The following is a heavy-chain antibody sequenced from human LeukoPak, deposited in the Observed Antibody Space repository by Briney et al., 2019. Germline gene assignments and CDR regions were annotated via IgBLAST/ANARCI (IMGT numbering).Heavy chain of an antibody. Sequence: GGSLRLSXAASGFTFSGSAMHWVRQASGKGLEWVGRIRSKANSYATAYAASVKGRFTISRDDSTNTAYLQMNSLKTEDTAVYYCTSPGKRYYYYYMDVGGKGTTVTVSS. J-gene: IGHJ6*03. D-gene: IGHD1-1*01. CDR1: GFTFSGSA. CDR2: IRSKANSYAT. CDR3: TSPGKRYYYYYMDV. V-gene: IGHV3-73*01.